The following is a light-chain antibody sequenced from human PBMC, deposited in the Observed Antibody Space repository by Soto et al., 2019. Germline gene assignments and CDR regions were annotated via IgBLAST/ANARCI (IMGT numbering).Light chain of an antibody. Sequence: SALTQPASVSGSPGQSITISCTGTSSDVGGYNHVSWYQHSPGKAPKLILFAVSDRPSGVSHRFSGSKSGNTASMTISGLQAEDEADYYCCSYTSLSTVVFGGGTKLTVL. J-gene: IGLJ2*01. CDR3: CSYTSLSTVV. CDR2: AVS. V-gene: IGLV2-14*01. CDR1: SSDVGGYNH.